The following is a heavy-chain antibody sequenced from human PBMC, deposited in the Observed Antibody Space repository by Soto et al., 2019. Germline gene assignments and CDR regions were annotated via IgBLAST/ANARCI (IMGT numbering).Heavy chain of an antibody. CDR1: GFTFSSYT. V-gene: IGHV3-23*01. D-gene: IGHD1-26*01. J-gene: IGHJ4*02. CDR3: AKGWGDY. Sequence: EVQLLESGGGSVHPGGSLRLYYAASGFTFSSYTMSWVRQSPGKGLEWVSGISSSGGSTVYADSVKGRCTTSRDNFRNTLYLQMNSLRLEYTAVYYCAKGWGDYWGQGPPVTVSS. CDR2: ISSSGGST.